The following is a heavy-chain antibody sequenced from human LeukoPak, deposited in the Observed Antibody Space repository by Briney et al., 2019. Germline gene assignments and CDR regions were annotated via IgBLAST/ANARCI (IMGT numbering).Heavy chain of an antibody. CDR3: ASLYDSSGRDY. CDR2: IGTIGSPI. Sequence: TGGSLRLSSAPSGFTFRRFEMNWVRQAPGKGLEWLSYIGTIGSPIYYADSVKGRFTISRDNARNSLCLQMNSLRVEEAAVYYCASLYDSSGRDYWGQGSLVTVSS. CDR1: GFTFRRFE. J-gene: IGHJ4*02. V-gene: IGHV3-48*03. D-gene: IGHD3-22*01.